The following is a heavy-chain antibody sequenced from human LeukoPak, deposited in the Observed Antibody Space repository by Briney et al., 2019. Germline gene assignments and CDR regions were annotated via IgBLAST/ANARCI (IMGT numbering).Heavy chain of an antibody. V-gene: IGHV3-48*01. D-gene: IGHD3-3*01. CDR2: IGGGNI. CDR1: GFTFSTYT. J-gene: IGHJ4*02. CDR3: ARDVSWSFDY. Sequence: GGSLRLSCAASGFTFSTYTMNWIRQAPGKGLEWLSYIGGGNIWYADSVKGRFTISRDSAKNSLYLQMNSLRAEDTALYYCARDVSWSFDYWGQGALVTVSS.